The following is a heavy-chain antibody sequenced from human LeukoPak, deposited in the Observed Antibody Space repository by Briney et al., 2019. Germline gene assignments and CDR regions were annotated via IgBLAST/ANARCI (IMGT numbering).Heavy chain of an antibody. J-gene: IGHJ6*03. CDR1: GGSISSGSYY. CDR2: IYSSGST. CDR3: ARGRGHSGYDGGYYMDV. V-gene: IGHV4-61*02. D-gene: IGHD5-12*01. Sequence: SETLSLTCTVSGGSISSGSYYWSWIQQPAGKGLEWIGRIYSSGSTNYNPSLKSRVTISVDTSKNQFSLKLSSVTAADTAVYYCARGRGHSGYDGGYYMDVWGKGTTVTVSS.